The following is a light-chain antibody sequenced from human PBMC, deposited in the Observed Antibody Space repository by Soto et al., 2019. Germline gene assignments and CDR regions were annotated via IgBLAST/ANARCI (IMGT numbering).Light chain of an antibody. Sequence: QSALTQPASVSGSPGQSITISCTGTSNDLGSYNLVSWYQQHPGKAPKLMIYAVSDRPSGVSDRFSGSKSGITASLTISGLQAEDEADYYCISYTDRQSYLFGTGTKLTVL. V-gene: IGLV2-14*02. CDR2: AVS. J-gene: IGLJ1*01. CDR1: SNDLGSYNL. CDR3: ISYTDRQSYL.